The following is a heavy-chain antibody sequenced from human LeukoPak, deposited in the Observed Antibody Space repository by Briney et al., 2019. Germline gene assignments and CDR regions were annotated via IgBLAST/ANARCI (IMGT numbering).Heavy chain of an antibody. CDR1: GYTFTSYA. D-gene: IGHD3-22*01. J-gene: IGHJ4*02. Sequence: GASVEVSCKASGYTFTSYAMNWVRQAPGQGLEWMGWINTNTGNPTYAQGFTGRFVFSLDTSVSTAYLQISSLKAEDTAVYYCAREMGRAPGPKDYYDSSGCSYWGQGTLVTVSS. CDR3: AREMGRAPGPKDYYDSSGCSY. V-gene: IGHV7-4-1*02. CDR2: INTNTGNP.